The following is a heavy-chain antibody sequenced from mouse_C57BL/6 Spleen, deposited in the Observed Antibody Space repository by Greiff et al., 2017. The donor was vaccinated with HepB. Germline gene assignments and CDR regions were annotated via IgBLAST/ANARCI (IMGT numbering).Heavy chain of an antibody. V-gene: IGHV1-82*01. Sequence: VQLKQSGPELVKPGASVKISCKASGYAFSSSWMNWVKQRPGKGLEWIGRIYPGDGDTNYNGKFKGKATLTADKSSSTAYMQLSSLTSEDTAVYFGARGGKIYYDYDGVFDYWGQGTTLTVSS. CDR2: IYPGDGDT. J-gene: IGHJ2*01. D-gene: IGHD2-4*01. CDR3: ARGGKIYYDYDGVFDY. CDR1: GYAFSSSW.